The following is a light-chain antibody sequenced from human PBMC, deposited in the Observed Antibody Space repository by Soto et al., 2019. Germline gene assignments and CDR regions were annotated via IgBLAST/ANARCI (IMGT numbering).Light chain of an antibody. CDR2: DAS. Sequence: EIVLTQSPGTLSLSPGERATLSCRASSSVSTYLAWYQQKPGQAPRLLIYDASNRVTGIPARFSGSGSGTDSTLTISSLEPEDFAVYYCQKRRNWPWTFGQGTKVEIK. J-gene: IGKJ1*01. CDR3: QKRRNWPWT. CDR1: SSVSTY. V-gene: IGKV3-11*01.